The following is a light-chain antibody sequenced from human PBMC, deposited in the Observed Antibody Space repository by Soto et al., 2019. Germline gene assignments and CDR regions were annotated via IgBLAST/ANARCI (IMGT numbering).Light chain of an antibody. Sequence: EIVLTQSPGTLSLSPGERATLSCRASQSVSSSYLAWYQQKPGQAPSLLIYGASSRATGIPDRFSGSGSGTDFTLTISRLEPEEFAVYYWQQYDSSPRTFGQGTKVEI. V-gene: IGKV3-20*01. CDR1: QSVSSSY. CDR2: GAS. CDR3: QQYDSSPRT. J-gene: IGKJ1*01.